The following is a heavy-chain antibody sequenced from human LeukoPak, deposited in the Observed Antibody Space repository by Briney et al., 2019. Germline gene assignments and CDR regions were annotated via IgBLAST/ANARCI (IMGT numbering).Heavy chain of an antibody. CDR1: GYTFTSYA. V-gene: IGHV7-4-1*02. D-gene: IGHD6-19*01. CDR3: ARSAYSSGWSYFDY. CDR2: INTNTGNP. Sequence: ASVKVPCKASGYTFTSYAMNWVRQAPGQGLEWMGWINTNTGNPTYAQGFTGRFVFSLDTSVSTAYLQISSLKAEDTAVYYCARSAYSSGWSYFDYWGQGTLVTVSS. J-gene: IGHJ4*02.